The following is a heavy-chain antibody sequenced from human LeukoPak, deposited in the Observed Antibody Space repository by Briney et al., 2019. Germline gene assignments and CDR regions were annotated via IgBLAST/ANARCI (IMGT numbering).Heavy chain of an antibody. CDR2: IYHSGST. CDR1: GGSISSSNW. V-gene: IGHV4-4*02. Sequence: PSGTLSLTCAVSGGSISSSNWWSWVRQPPGKGLEWIGEIYHSGSTNYNPSLKSRVTISVDKSKNQFSLKLSSVTAADTAVYYCATLGGTTDYYYGMDVWGQGTTVTVSS. CDR3: ATLGGTTDYYYGMDV. J-gene: IGHJ6*02. D-gene: IGHD4-17*01.